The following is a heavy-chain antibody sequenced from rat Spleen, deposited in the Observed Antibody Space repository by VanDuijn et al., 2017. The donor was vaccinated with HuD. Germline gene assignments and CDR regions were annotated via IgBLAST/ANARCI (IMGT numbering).Heavy chain of an antibody. Sequence: EVQLQESGPGLVKPAQSLSLTCSVTGHPITSSYRWNWIRKFPGNKLEWMGYINSAGTTIYNPSLKSRISITRDASKNQFFLQVNSVTSEDTATYYCARSDGVHYYLPFADWGQGALVTVSS. CDR2: INSAGTT. CDR1: GHPITSSYR. J-gene: IGHJ3*01. CDR3: ARSDGVHYYLPFAD. V-gene: IGHV3-3*01. D-gene: IGHD1-6*01.